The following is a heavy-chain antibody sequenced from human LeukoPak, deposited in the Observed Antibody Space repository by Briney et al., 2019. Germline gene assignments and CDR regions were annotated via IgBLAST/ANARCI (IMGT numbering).Heavy chain of an antibody. D-gene: IGHD4-17*01. CDR2: INPSGGTT. V-gene: IGHV1-46*01. Sequence: VASVKVSCKASGYTFTSYSMHWVRQTPGQGLEWMGIINPSGGTTSYAQKFQGRVTMTRDTSTSTVYMELRSLRSEDTAVYYCIVRTESGDYDYWGQGTLLTVSS. J-gene: IGHJ4*02. CDR3: IVRTESGDYDY. CDR1: GYTFTSYS.